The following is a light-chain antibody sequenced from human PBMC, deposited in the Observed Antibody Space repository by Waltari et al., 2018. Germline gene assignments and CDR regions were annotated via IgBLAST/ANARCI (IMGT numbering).Light chain of an antibody. V-gene: IGLV3-10*01. Sequence: SYELTQPPSVSVSPGQTARIPCSGDAVAEKFAYWYQQRSGQAPELVIFQDTERPSGIPEIYSGATSGSTSTLTISGAQVEDEADYYCYSIDNHDKPLFGGGTRLTVL. CDR3: YSIDNHDKPL. CDR1: AVAEKF. CDR2: QDT. J-gene: IGLJ2*01.